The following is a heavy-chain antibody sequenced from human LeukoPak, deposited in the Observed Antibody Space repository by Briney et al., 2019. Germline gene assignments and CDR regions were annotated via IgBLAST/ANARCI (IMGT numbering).Heavy chain of an antibody. CDR3: AKTVAVGSYYYGSGSYGAFDY. CDR2: ISGSGGTT. J-gene: IGHJ4*02. D-gene: IGHD3-10*01. CDR1: GFTFNNYA. Sequence: PGGSLRLSCAASGFTFNNYAMSWVRQAPGKGLEWVSAISGSGGTTYYADSVKGRFTISRDNSKNTLYLQMNSLRAEDTAVYYCAKTVAVGSYYYGSGSYGAFDYWGQGTLVTVSS. V-gene: IGHV3-23*01.